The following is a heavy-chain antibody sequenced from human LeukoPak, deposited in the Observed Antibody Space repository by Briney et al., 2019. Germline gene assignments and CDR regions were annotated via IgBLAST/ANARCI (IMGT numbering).Heavy chain of an antibody. CDR2: IKSKKDGETI. CDR3: ATGAPRGGGYFDN. J-gene: IGHJ4*02. V-gene: IGHV3-15*01. CDR1: GFTFSNVW. D-gene: IGHD1-26*01. Sequence: GGSLRLSCGASGFTFSNVWMSWVRQAPGKGLEWVGRIKSKKDGETIDYAAPAKGRFSISRDDSINTLYLQMNSLKTEDTAVYYCATGAPRGGGYFDNWGQGTLVTVSS.